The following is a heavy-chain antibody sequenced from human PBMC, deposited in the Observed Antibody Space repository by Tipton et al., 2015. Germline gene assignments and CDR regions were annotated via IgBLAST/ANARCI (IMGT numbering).Heavy chain of an antibody. J-gene: IGHJ1*01. V-gene: IGHV3-9*01. Sequence: SLRLSCAASGFSFSDYDMNWVRQAPGKGLEWVSEISWNSGRIGYADSVRGRFTISRDNAKNSLYLQMNSLRAEDTALYYCAKEGYDSSRYAEYLQHWGQGTLVTVSS. D-gene: IGHD3-22*01. CDR3: AKEGYDSSRYAEYLQH. CDR2: ISWNSGRI. CDR1: GFSFSDYD.